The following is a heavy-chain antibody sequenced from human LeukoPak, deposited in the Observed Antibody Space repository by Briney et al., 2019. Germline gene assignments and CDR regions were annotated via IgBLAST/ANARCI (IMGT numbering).Heavy chain of an antibody. D-gene: IGHD3-9*01. V-gene: IGHV1-2*02. CDR3: ARDQDILTGYRYYYYYMDV. CDR2: INPNSGGT. CDR1: GHTFTGYY. J-gene: IGHJ6*03. Sequence: GASVKVSCKASGHTFTGYYMHWVRQAPGQGLEWMGWINPNSGGTNYAQKFQGRVTMTRDTSISTAYMELSRLRSDDTAVYYCARDQDILTGYRYYYYYMDVWGKGTTVTVSS.